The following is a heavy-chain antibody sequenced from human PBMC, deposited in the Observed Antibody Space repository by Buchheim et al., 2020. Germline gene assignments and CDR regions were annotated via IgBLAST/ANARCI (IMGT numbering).Heavy chain of an antibody. CDR1: GYTFTYYA. D-gene: IGHD6-19*01. Sequence: QVQLVQSGAEVKKPGALVKVSCKASGYTFTYYAMHWVRQAPGQRLEWMGFINAGNGNTKYSQNLQDRVTISRDTSATTAYMELSSLRSEDTAVYYCARGWADSSGWWFFDSWGQGTL. J-gene: IGHJ4*02. V-gene: IGHV1-3*01. CDR3: ARGWADSSGWWFFDS. CDR2: INAGNGNT.